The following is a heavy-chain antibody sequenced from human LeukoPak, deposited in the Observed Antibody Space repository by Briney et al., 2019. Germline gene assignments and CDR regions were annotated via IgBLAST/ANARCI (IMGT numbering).Heavy chain of an antibody. J-gene: IGHJ3*02. CDR1: VGTFNSHA. CDR3: ARDRANIGTPLKAFDI. V-gene: IGHV1-69*05. Sequence: SVKVSCKASVGTFNSHAVSWVRQAPGQGLEWMGAIIPILRSANYAQKFQGRGTITTDESTRTVYMELSSLRNEDTAVYFCARDRANIGTPLKAFDIWGQGTMVTVSS. D-gene: IGHD1-7*01. CDR2: IIPILRSA.